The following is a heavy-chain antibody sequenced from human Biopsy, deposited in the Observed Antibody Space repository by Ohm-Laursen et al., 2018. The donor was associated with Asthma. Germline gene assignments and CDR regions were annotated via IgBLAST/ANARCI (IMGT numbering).Heavy chain of an antibody. CDR3: VSPPGY. CDR2: IYYSGST. Sequence: PGTLSLTWTVSGGSISSSSYYWGWIRRPPGKGLEFIGTIYYSGSTYYNPSLKSRVTLSVDASKNQFSLKLTSVTAADTAVYYCVSPPGYWGQGTRVTVSS. V-gene: IGHV4-39*01. J-gene: IGHJ4*02. CDR1: GGSISSSSYY.